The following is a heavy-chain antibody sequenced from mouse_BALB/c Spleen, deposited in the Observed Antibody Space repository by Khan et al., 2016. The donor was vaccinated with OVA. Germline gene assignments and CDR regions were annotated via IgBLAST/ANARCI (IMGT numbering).Heavy chain of an antibody. CDR1: GYTFTGYS. CDR3: ATYDCGGYYFDY. V-gene: IGHV9-2-1*01. D-gene: IGHD2-4*01. CDR2: LKTDTGET. J-gene: IGHJ2*02. Sequence: QIQLVQSGPELKKPGETVKLSCTASGYTFTGYSMHWGNLAPGRGLQWMGCLKTDTGETTYKQDFKGRVAFTLETSANIVSLQMNSLKTADTATYICATYDCGGYYFDYWGQGTSLTVSS.